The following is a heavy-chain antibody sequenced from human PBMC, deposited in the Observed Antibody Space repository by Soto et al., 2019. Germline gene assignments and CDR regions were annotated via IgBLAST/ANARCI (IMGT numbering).Heavy chain of an antibody. V-gene: IGHV4-34*01. Sequence: QVQLQQWGAGLLKPSETLSLTCAVYGGSFSGYYWSWIRQPPGKGLEWIGEINHSGSTNYNPSLKRLVTISVDTSKNQFSLKLSSVTAADTAVYYCARKAAGFDYWGQGTLVTVSS. J-gene: IGHJ4*02. CDR1: GGSFSGYY. D-gene: IGHD6-19*01. CDR2: INHSGST. CDR3: ARKAAGFDY.